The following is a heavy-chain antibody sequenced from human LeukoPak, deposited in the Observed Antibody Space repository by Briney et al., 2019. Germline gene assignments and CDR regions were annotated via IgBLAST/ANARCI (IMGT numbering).Heavy chain of an antibody. CDR3: ARAPYYYDSSGYYYPPYYFDY. V-gene: IGHV4-30-4*08. D-gene: IGHD3-22*01. CDR1: GGSISSGDYY. CDR2: IYYIGTT. Sequence: SETLSLTCTVSGGSISSGDYYWSWIRQPPGKGLEWIGYIYYIGTTYYNSSLKSRVTISVDTSKNQFSLKLSSVTAADTAVYYCARAPYYYDSSGYYYPPYYFDYWGQGTLVTVSS. J-gene: IGHJ4*02.